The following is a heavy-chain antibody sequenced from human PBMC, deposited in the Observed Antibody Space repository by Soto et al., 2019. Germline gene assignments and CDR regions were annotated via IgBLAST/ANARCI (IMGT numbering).Heavy chain of an antibody. J-gene: IGHJ4*02. CDR1: GYTFTSYG. V-gene: IGHV1-18*01. CDR2: ISAYNGNT. CDR3: ARDAARYYYDSSGYEGY. D-gene: IGHD3-22*01. Sequence: QVQLVQSGAEVKKPGASVKVSCKASGYTFTSYGISWVRQAPGQGLEWMGWISAYNGNTNYAQKLQGRVTMTTDTSTSTAYMELRSLRSADTAVYYCARDAARYYYDSSGYEGYWGQGTLVTVSS.